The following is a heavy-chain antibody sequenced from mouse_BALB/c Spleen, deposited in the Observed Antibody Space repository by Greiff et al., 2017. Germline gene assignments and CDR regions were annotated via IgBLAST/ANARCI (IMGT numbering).Heavy chain of an antibody. CDR1: GYSFTSYY. CDR2: IDPFNGGT. J-gene: IGHJ1*01. V-gene: IGHV1S135*01. CDR3: ARGDDGYSYWYFDV. D-gene: IGHD2-3*01. Sequence: VQLQQSGPELMKPGASVKISCKASGYSFTSYYMHWVKQSHGKSLEWIGYIDPFNGGTSYNQKFKGKATLTVDKSSSTAYMHLSSLTSEDSAVYYCARGDDGYSYWYFDVWGAGTTVTVSS.